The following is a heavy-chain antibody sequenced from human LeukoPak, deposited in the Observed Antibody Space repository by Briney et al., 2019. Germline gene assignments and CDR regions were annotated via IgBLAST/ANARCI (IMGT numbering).Heavy chain of an antibody. V-gene: IGHV4-34*01. CDR1: GGSISGYY. Sequence: PSETLSLTCAVYGGSISGYYWSWIRQPPGKGLEWIGEINHSGSTNYNPSLKSRVTISVDTSKNQFSLKLSSVTAADTAVYYCARDFPESYDILSGSYYGYFDLWGRGTLVTVSS. D-gene: IGHD3-9*01. J-gene: IGHJ2*01. CDR3: ARDFPESYDILSGSYYGYFDL. CDR2: INHSGST.